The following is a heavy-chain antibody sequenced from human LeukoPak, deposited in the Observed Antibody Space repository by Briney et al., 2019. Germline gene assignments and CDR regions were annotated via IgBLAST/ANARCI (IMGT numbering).Heavy chain of an antibody. V-gene: IGHV4-39*07. Sequence: PSETLSLTCTVFGGSISSSSYYWSWIRQPPGKGLEWIGEINHSGSTNYNPSLKSRVTISVDTSKNQFSLKLSSVTAADTAVYYCARDSSSWYYFDYWGQGTLVTVSS. CDR3: ARDSSSWYYFDY. CDR1: GGSISSSSYY. J-gene: IGHJ4*02. D-gene: IGHD6-13*01. CDR2: INHSGST.